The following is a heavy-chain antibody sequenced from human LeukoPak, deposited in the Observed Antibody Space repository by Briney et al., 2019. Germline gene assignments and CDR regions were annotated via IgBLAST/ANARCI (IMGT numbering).Heavy chain of an antibody. CDR2: ISGSGGST. CDR3: AKDRRYYGSGSYYVDY. D-gene: IGHD3-10*01. J-gene: IGHJ4*02. Sequence: GGSLRLSCAASGFTFSSYAMSWVRQAPGKGLEWVSAISGSGGSTYYADSVKGRFTISRDNSKNTLYLQMNSLRAEDTAVYYCAKDRRYYGSGSYYVDYWGQGTLVTVSS. CDR1: GFTFSSYA. V-gene: IGHV3-23*01.